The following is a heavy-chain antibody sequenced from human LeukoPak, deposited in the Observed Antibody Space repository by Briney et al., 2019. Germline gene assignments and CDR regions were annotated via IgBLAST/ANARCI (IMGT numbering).Heavy chain of an antibody. J-gene: IGHJ4*02. V-gene: IGHV4-59*01. D-gene: IGHD3-3*01. Sequence: SETLSLTCTVSGGSISSYYWSWIRQPPGKGLAWIGYIYYSGSTNYNPSLKSRVTISVDTSKNQFSLKLSSVTAADTAVYYCARVRFLEWLVPGYFDYWGQGTLVTVSS. CDR3: ARVRFLEWLVPGYFDY. CDR2: IYYSGST. CDR1: GGSISSYY.